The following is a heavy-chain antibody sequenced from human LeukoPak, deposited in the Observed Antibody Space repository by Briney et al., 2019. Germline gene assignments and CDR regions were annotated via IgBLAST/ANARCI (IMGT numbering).Heavy chain of an antibody. CDR2: IYYSGST. CDR3: ARDPAPSSIAAPYGY. J-gene: IGHJ4*02. CDR1: GGSISSTSYY. D-gene: IGHD6-6*01. V-gene: IGHV4-30-4*08. Sequence: PSETLSLTCIVSGGSISSTSYYWGWTRQPPGKGLEWIGYIYYSGSTYYNPSLKSRVTISVDTSKNQFSLKLSSVTAADTAVYYCARDPAPSSIAAPYGYWGQGTLVTVSS.